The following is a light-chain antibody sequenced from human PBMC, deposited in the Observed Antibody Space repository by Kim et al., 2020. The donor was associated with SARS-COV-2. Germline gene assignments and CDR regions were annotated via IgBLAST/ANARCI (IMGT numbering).Light chain of an antibody. J-gene: IGLJ3*02. CDR2: DVS. CDR1: SSDVGGYNY. CDR3: SSYTSSSWV. V-gene: IGLV2-14*03. Sequence: LTQPASVSGSPGQSITISCTGTSSDVGGYNYVSWYQQHPGKAPKLMIYDVSNRPSGVSNRFSGSKSGNTASLTISGLQAEDEADYYCSSYTSSSWVF.